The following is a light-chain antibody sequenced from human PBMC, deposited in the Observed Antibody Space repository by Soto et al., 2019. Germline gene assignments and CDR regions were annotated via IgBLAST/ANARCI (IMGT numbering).Light chain of an antibody. CDR3: QQYNNWPWT. CDR1: ESVATN. CDR2: GAS. V-gene: IGKV3-15*01. Sequence: EIVMTQSPATLSVSPGERATLSCRASESVATNLAWYQQTPGQAPRLLIYGASNRATGIPARFSGSGSGTEFTLTISSLQSVDFAVYSCQQYNNWPWTFGQGTKA. J-gene: IGKJ1*01.